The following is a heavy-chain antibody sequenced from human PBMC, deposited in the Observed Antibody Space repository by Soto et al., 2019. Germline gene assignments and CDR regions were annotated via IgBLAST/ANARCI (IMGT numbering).Heavy chain of an antibody. CDR2: IYYSGST. Sequence: QVQLQESGPGLVKPSQTLSLTCTVSGGSISSGGYYWSWIRQHPGKGLEWIGYIYYSGSTYYNPSLKSRVTISVDTSKNQFSLKLSSVTAADTAVYYCARANVDTAMVGTYYFDYWGQRTLVTVSS. V-gene: IGHV4-31*03. CDR1: GGSISSGGYY. J-gene: IGHJ4*02. CDR3: ARANVDTAMVGTYYFDY. D-gene: IGHD5-18*01.